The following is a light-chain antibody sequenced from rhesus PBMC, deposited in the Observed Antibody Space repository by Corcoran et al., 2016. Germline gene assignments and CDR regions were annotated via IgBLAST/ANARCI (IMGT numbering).Light chain of an antibody. CDR1: QSVGST. CDR2: YAS. V-gene: IGKV3-35*02. CDR3: QKYNDWPYS. Sequence: ETVMMPSPATLSLSPGERATLSCRASQSVGSTLAWYQQKPGQAPRLLIYYASSRATGIPDRFSGRGAGTEFTLTISSLDPEDVGVYYCQKYNDWPYSFGQGTKVEIK. J-gene: IGKJ2*01.